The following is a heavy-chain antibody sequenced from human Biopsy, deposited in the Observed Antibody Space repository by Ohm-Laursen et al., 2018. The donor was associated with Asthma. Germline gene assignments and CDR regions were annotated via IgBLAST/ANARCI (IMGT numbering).Heavy chain of an antibody. CDR2: IRLYNDDT. CDR3: ATARRSINLLNGIMITSFPS. Sequence: GASVKVSCKVSGITFSRTDITWVRQAPGHELQWMGWIRLYNDDTNYADNFEGRVTMTADSSTNTAYMELRSLRSDDTAVYYCATARRSINLLNGIMITSFPSWGQGSLVTVSS. J-gene: IGHJ5*02. CDR1: GITFSRTD. D-gene: IGHD3-10*01. V-gene: IGHV1-18*01.